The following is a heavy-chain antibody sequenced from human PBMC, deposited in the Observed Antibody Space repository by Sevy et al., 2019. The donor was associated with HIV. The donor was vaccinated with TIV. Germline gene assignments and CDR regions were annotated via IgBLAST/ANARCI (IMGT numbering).Heavy chain of an antibody. J-gene: IGHJ5*02. D-gene: IGHD2-2*01. Sequence: SETLSLTCGVHDGSFSGYYWNWIRQLPGKGLEWIGEINESGITYYNPSLKSRVTISVDTSKKQFSLKLNSVTAADTAVYFCARSPHVVVVPGAPSWFDPWGQGTLVTVSS. CDR2: INESGIT. CDR3: ARSPHVVVVPGAPSWFDP. V-gene: IGHV4-34*01. CDR1: DGSFSGYY.